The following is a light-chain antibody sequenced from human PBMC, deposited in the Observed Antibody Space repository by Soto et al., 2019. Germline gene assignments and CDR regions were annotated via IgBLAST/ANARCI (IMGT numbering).Light chain of an antibody. CDR3: QQYNDWPPTWT. CDR2: GAS. CDR1: QSVSSK. J-gene: IGKJ1*01. Sequence: EIVMTQSPATLSLSPGERATLSCRASQSVSSKLAWYQQKPGQAPRVLIFGASTRATGIPARFSGSGSGTEFTLTISSLQSEDFAVYYCQQYNDWPPTWTFGQGTSVEIK. V-gene: IGKV3-15*01.